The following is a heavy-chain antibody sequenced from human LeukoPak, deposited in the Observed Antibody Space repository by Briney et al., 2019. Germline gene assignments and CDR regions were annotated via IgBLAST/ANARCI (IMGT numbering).Heavy chain of an antibody. D-gene: IGHD3-10*01. Sequence: SETLSLTCSVSGYPIRNGYFWGWIRQPPGKGLEWIGRIYTSGSTNYNPSLKSRVTMSVDTSKNQFSLKLSSVTAADTAVYYCARDYYGSGSPYYYYYMDVWGKGTTVTISS. CDR1: GYPIRNGYF. J-gene: IGHJ6*03. CDR2: IYTSGST. V-gene: IGHV4-38-2*02. CDR3: ARDYYGSGSPYYYYYMDV.